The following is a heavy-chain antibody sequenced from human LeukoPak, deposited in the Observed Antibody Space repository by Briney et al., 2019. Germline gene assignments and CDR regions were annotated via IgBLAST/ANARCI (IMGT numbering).Heavy chain of an antibody. J-gene: IGHJ6*03. CDR3: ARDSYYDFWSGVYYSHTDV. D-gene: IGHD3-3*01. CDR1: GFTFSNYK. Sequence: GGSLRLSCAASGFTFSNYKMNWVRQAPGKGLEWVSSINNNSSYTNYADSVKGRFTISRDNAKNSLYLQMNSLRVEDTAVYYCARDSYYDFWSGVYYSHTDVWGKGTMVTVSS. CDR2: INNNSSYT. V-gene: IGHV3-21*01.